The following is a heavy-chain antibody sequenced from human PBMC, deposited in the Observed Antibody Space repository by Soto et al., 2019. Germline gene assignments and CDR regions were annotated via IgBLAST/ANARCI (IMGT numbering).Heavy chain of an antibody. V-gene: IGHV4-59*01. CDR1: GGSISSYY. Sequence: SETLSLTCTVCGGSISSYYVSWIRQPPGKGLEWIGHIYYSGNTNYNPSLKSRVTISVDTSRNQLSLKLSSVTAADTAVYYCARVRDCSGGTCYSWWFDPWGQGTLVTV. D-gene: IGHD2-15*01. CDR3: ARVRDCSGGTCYSWWFDP. J-gene: IGHJ5*02. CDR2: IYYSGNT.